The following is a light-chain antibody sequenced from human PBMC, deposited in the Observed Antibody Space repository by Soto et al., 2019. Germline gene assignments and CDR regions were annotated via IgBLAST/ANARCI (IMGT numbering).Light chain of an antibody. CDR1: QSVSSSY. CDR3: QQYGSSPT. V-gene: IGKV3-20*01. Sequence: EIVLTQSPGTLSLSPGERATLSCRASQSVSSSYLAWYQQKPGQAPRLLIYGASSRATGIPDRFSGSGSGTDFTLTISRLEPEAVAVYYCQQYGSSPTFGQGTKVEIK. CDR2: GAS. J-gene: IGKJ1*01.